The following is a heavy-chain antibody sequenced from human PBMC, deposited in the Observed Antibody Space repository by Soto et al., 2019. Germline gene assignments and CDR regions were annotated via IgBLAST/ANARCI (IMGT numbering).Heavy chain of an antibody. CDR3: ARDEDSEMVGWDYFFYYGMDV. J-gene: IGHJ6*02. Sequence: PGGSLRLSCAASGFTFSNYAMTWVRQAPGKGLEWVSGLNGSGGSTSSADSVKGRFTISRDNAKNSLYLQVNSLRAEDTAVYYCARDEDSEMVGWDYFFYYGMDVWGQGTTVTVSS. CDR2: LNGSGGST. D-gene: IGHD2-8*01. V-gene: IGHV3-23*01. CDR1: GFTFSNYA.